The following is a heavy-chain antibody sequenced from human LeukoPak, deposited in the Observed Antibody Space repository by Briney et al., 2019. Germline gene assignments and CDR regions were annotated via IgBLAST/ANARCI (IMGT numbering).Heavy chain of an antibody. V-gene: IGHV5-51*01. CDR2: IHPSDSET. CDR1: GHNFTDYW. Sequence: GESLKISCRASGHNFTDYWIAWVRQLPGKGLEWVGIIHPSDSETQYSPSFQGQVTISADNSITTAYLQWSSLKASDTAIYYCARRGYSGYSLLDSWGQGTLVFVSS. CDR3: ARRGYSGYSLLDS. J-gene: IGHJ4*02. D-gene: IGHD5-12*01.